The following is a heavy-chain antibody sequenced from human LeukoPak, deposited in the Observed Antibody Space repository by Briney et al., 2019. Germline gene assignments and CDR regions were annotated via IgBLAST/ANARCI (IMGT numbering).Heavy chain of an antibody. CDR1: GFTFSSYS. D-gene: IGHD2-2*01. Sequence: GGSLRLSCAASGFTFSSYSMHWVRQAPGKGLESISAISSNGGRTYYANSVKGRFTISRDNSKNTLYLQMNSLRAEDTAVYYCAKDWIVVPAAMDPTDAFDIWGQGTMVTVSS. CDR3: AKDWIVVPAAMDPTDAFDI. V-gene: IGHV3-64*01. J-gene: IGHJ3*02. CDR2: ISSNGGRT.